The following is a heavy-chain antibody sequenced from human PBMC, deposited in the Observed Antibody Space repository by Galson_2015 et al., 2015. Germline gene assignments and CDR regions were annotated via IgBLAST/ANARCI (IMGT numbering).Heavy chain of an antibody. J-gene: IGHJ3*02. D-gene: IGHD2-15*01. V-gene: IGHV1-69*13. CDR1: GGTFSSYA. Sequence: SVKVSCKASGGTFSSYAISWVRQAPGQGLEWMGGIIPIFGTANYAQKFQGRVTITADESTSTAYMELSNLRSEDTAVYYCARDESGLRSGGEDAFDIWGQGTMVTVSS. CDR2: IIPIFGTA. CDR3: ARDESGLRSGGEDAFDI.